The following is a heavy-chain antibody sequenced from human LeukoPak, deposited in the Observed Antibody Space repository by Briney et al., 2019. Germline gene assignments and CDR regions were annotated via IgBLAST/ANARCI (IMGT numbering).Heavy chain of an antibody. CDR1: GFTSGHIFTDYW. J-gene: IGHJ3*02. V-gene: IGHV3-7*03. Sequence: GGSLRLSCVASGFTSGHIFTDYWMTWVRQVPGKGLEWVANINQDGSQTYYLDSVKARFTISRDNAKESVSLQMNSLKTEDTAVYYCTTGAEILTGYYNGAFDIWGQGTMVTVSS. CDR2: INQDGSQT. D-gene: IGHD3-9*01. CDR3: TTGAEILTGYYNGAFDI.